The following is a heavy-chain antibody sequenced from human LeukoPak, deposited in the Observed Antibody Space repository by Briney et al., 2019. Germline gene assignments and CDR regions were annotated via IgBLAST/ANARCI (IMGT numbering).Heavy chain of an antibody. D-gene: IGHD6-19*01. J-gene: IGHJ4*02. CDR2: ISYDGSNK. CDR3: AKDRLAVALGPHFDY. Sequence: PGRSLRLSCAASGFTFSSYGMHWVRQAPGKGLEWVAVISYDGSNKYYADSVKGRFTISRDNSKNTLYLQMNSLRAEDTAVYYCAKDRLAVALGPHFDYWGQGTLVTVSS. V-gene: IGHV3-30*18. CDR1: GFTFSSYG.